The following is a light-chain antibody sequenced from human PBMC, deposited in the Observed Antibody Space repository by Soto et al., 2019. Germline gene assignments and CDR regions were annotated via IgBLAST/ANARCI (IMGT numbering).Light chain of an antibody. CDR3: QQRSNWPMYT. CDR2: DAS. CDR1: QSVSSY. V-gene: IGKV3-11*01. J-gene: IGKJ2*01. Sequence: EIVLTQSPATLSLSPGERATLSCRASQSVSSYLAWYQQKPGQAPRLLIYDASNRATGITARFSGSGSGTDFTITISSLEPEDFAVYYCQQRSNWPMYTFGQGTKLDIK.